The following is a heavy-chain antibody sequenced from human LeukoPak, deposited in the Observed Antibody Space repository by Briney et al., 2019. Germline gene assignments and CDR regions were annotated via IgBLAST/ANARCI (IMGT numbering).Heavy chain of an antibody. CDR1: GFTFSFYG. V-gene: IGHV3-30*02. CDR2: IRWDGIIK. Sequence: PGGSLRLSCAASGFTFSFYGMHWVRQAPGKGLEWVAFIRWDGIIKYYADSVKGRFTISRDTSKNTLYLQMNSLRAEDTAVYYCARSKSYDSSGYYFDYWGQGTLVTVSS. CDR3: ARSKSYDSSGYYFDY. J-gene: IGHJ4*02. D-gene: IGHD3-22*01.